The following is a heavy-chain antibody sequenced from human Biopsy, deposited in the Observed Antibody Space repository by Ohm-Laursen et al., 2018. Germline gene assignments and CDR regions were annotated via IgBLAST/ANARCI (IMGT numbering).Heavy chain of an antibody. CDR3: AKDSYPSSWHYYYGMDV. CDR1: GFSFDNYV. D-gene: IGHD6-13*01. V-gene: IGHV3-9*01. J-gene: IGHJ6*02. Sequence: SLRLSCTASGFSFDNYVMHWVRQAPGKGLEWVSGISWNSDSIGYADSVKCRFTISRDNAKNSLYLQMNSLRSEDTALYYCAKDSYPSSWHYYYGMDVWGQGTTVTVSS. CDR2: ISWNSDSI.